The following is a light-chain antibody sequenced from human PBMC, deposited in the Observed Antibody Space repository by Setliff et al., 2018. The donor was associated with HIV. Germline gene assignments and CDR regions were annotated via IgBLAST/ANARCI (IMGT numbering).Light chain of an antibody. CDR1: SSDVGSYNF. CDR2: QVN. V-gene: IGLV2-23*02. CDR3: CSYSRSTVPYV. J-gene: IGLJ1*01. Sequence: QSALTQPASVSGSPGQSITISCTGSSSDVGSYNFVSWYQQHPGKAPKLMIYQVNKRPSGVSNRFSGSKSGNTASLTISGLQAEDETDYYCCSYSRSTVPYVFGSGTKVTVL.